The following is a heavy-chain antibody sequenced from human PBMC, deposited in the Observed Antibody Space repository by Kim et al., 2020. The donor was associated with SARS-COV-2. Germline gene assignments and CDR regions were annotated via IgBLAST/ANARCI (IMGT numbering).Heavy chain of an antibody. V-gene: IGHV4-30-4*01. J-gene: IGHJ3*02. CDR1: GGSISSGDYY. CDR2: IYYSGST. CDR3: ARDRSATVTFSDAFDI. D-gene: IGHD4-17*01. Sequence: SETLSLTCTVSGGSISSGDYYWSWIRQPPGKGLEWIGYIYYSGSTYYNPSLKIRVTISVDTSKNQFSLKLSSVTAADTAVYYCARDRSATVTFSDAFDIWGQGTMVTVSS.